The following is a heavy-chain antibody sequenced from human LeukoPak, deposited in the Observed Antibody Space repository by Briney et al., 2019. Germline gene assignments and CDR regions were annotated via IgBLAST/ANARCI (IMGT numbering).Heavy chain of an antibody. D-gene: IGHD3-16*01. CDR1: GFTFKSSW. CDR3: ARDWGGSGPTSHDY. CDR2: ISSDGTYT. J-gene: IGHJ4*02. Sequence: GGSLTLSCAASGFTFKSSWMHWVRQPPGRGPVWVSRISSDGTYTRYADSVRGRFTVSRDNAKNTLYLQMNSLRVEDSAVYYCARDWGGSGPTSHDYWGQGTLVTVSS. V-gene: IGHV3-74*01.